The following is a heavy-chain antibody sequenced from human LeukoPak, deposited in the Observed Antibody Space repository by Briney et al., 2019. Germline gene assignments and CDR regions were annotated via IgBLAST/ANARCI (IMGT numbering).Heavy chain of an antibody. J-gene: IGHJ5*02. V-gene: IGHV1-2*02. CDR2: INPNSGGT. CDR3: ARALRVAVSGYYNWFDP. CDR1: GYTLTELS. D-gene: IGHD3-3*01. Sequence: GASVKVSCKVSGYTLTELSMHWVRQAPGQGLEWMGWINPNSGGTNYAQKFQGRVTMTRDTSISTAYMELSRLRSDDTAVYYCARALRVAVSGYYNWFDPWGQGTLVTVSS.